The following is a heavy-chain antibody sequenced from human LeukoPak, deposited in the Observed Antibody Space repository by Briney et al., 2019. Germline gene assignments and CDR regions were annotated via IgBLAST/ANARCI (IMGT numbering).Heavy chain of an antibody. V-gene: IGHV3-66*01. D-gene: IGHD6-19*01. CDR3: ARDLSAGDFDY. J-gene: IGHJ4*02. Sequence: PGGSLRLSCAASGFTFSSYWMHWVRQAPGKGLEWVSVIYSGGSTYYADSVKGRFTISRDNSKNTLYLQMNSLRAEDTAVYYCARDLSAGDFDYWGKGTLVTFSS. CDR2: IYSGGST. CDR1: GFTFSSYW.